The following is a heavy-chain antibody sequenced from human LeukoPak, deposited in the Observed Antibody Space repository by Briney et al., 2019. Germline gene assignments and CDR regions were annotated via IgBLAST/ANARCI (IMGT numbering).Heavy chain of an antibody. D-gene: IGHD6-19*01. J-gene: IGHJ4*02. Sequence: GGSLRLSCAASGFTFSSYGMSWVRQAPGKGLEWVSTISGSGGSTYYADSVKGRFTISRDNSKNTLYLQMNSLRAEDTAVYYCAKLPSSGWYGGDFDYWGQGTLVTVSS. V-gene: IGHV3-23*01. CDR1: GFTFSSYG. CDR3: AKLPSSGWYGGDFDY. CDR2: ISGSGGST.